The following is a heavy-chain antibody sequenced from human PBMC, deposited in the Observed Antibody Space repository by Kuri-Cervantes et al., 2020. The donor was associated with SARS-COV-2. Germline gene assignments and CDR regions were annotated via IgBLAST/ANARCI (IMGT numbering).Heavy chain of an antibody. CDR3: ARRVVAVAVNWFDP. J-gene: IGHJ5*02. CDR1: GFTFSSYW. Sequence: GESLKISCAASGFTFSSYWMSWVRQAPGKGLEWVANIKQDGSEKYYVDSVKGRFTISRDNAKNSLYLQMNSLRAEDTAVYYCARRVVAVAVNWFDPWGQGTLVTVSS. CDR2: IKQDGSEK. V-gene: IGHV3-7*01. D-gene: IGHD6-19*01.